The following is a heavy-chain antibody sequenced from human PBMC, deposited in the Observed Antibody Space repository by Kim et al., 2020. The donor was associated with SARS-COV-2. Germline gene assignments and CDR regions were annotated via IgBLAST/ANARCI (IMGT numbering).Heavy chain of an antibody. J-gene: IGHJ6*02. CDR2: ISATSLNI. CDR3: GRDGNYSDSGGYYYGMDV. CDR1: GFTFSTYS. V-gene: IGHV3-21*01. Sequence: GGSLRLSCEASGFTFSTYSMNWVRQAPGKGLEWVSSISATSLNIYYADSVKGRFTISRDNARNSLYLQLNSLRAEDTAVYFCGRDGNYSDSGGYYYGMDVWGQGTTVTVSS. D-gene: IGHD3-22*01.